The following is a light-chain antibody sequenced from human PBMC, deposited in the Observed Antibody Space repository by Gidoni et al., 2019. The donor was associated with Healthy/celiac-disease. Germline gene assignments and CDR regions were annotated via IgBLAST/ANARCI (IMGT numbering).Light chain of an antibody. CDR1: QSISSY. J-gene: IGKJ4*01. Sequence: DIQMTQSPSSLSASVGDRVTITCRASQSISSYLNWYQQKPGKAPKLLISAASSLQSGVPSRFSGSGSGTDFTRTINSLQPEDVATYYCQQSYSTPSTVGGGTKVEIK. CDR3: QQSYSTPST. V-gene: IGKV1-39*01. CDR2: AAS.